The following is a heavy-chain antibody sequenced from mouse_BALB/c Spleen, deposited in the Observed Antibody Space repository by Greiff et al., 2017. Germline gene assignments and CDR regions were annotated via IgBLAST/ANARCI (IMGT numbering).Heavy chain of an antibody. Sequence: EVKLEESGGGLVQPGGSLRLSCATSGFTFTDYYMSWVRQPPGKALEWLGFIRNKANGYTTEYSASVKGRFTISRDNSQSILYLQMNTLRAEDSATYYCARDTYGNYFDYWGQGTTLTVSS. CDR1: GFTFTDYY. CDR2: IRNKANGYTT. CDR3: ARDTYGNYFDY. D-gene: IGHD2-10*02. J-gene: IGHJ2*01. V-gene: IGHV7-3*02.